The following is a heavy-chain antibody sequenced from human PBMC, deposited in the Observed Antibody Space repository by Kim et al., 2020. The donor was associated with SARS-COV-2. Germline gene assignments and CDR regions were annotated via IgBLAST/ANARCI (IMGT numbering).Heavy chain of an antibody. J-gene: IGHJ6*02. Sequence: ASVKVSCKASGYTFTSYGISWVRQAPGQGLEWMGWISAYNGNTNYAQKLQGRVTMTTDTSTSTAYMELRSLRSDDTAVYYCARDAVVVPAAISYYYYGMEVWGQGTTVTVSS. D-gene: IGHD2-2*02. CDR3: ARDAVVVPAAISYYYYGMEV. CDR1: GYTFTSYG. CDR2: ISAYNGNT. V-gene: IGHV1-18*01.